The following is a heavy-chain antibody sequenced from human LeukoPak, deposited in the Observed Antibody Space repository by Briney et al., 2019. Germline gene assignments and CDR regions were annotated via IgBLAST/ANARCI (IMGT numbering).Heavy chain of an antibody. CDR3: ASVPGAYNHFDS. V-gene: IGHV4-34*01. CDR1: GGSFSGYY. D-gene: IGHD1-1*01. J-gene: IGHJ5*01. CDR2: INHSGST. Sequence: SETLSLTCAAFGGSFSGYYWSWIRQPPGKGLEWIGEINHSGSTNYNPSLKSRVTVSVDTSKSQFSLRLSSVTAADTAVYYCASVPGAYNHFDSWGQGDLVTVSS.